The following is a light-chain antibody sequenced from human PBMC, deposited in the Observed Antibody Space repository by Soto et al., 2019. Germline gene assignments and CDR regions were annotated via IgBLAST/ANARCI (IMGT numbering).Light chain of an antibody. CDR3: QSYDSSLSGWV. CDR2: EVT. J-gene: IGLJ3*02. Sequence: QSALTQPPSASGSRGQSVTISCTGTSVDINYVSWFQQHPGKAPKLIICEVTKRPSGVPDRFSGSKSGNTASLTVSGLQDDDEADYYCQSYDSSLSGWVFGGGTKLTVL. CDR1: SVDINY. V-gene: IGLV2-8*01.